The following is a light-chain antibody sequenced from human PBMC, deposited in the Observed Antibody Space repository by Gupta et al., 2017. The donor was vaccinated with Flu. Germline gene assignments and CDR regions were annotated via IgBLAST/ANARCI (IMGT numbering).Light chain of an antibody. CDR2: AAS. CDR3: LQGDSFPLT. J-gene: IGKJ4*01. CDR1: QGIGSW. V-gene: IGKV1-12*01. Sequence: VGDRITMNCRASQGIGSWAAWYQKKPGKAPKVLIHAASTLESGVPSRFSGSGYGTDFTLTISSLQPEDFATYFCLQGDSFPLTFGGGTKV.